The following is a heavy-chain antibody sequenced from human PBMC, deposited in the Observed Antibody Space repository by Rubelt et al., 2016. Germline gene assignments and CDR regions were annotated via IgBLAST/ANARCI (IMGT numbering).Heavy chain of an antibody. CDR3: AGRYSSSWYRGWFDP. J-gene: IGHJ5*02. CDR1: GYTFTSYG. D-gene: IGHD6-13*01. V-gene: IGHV1-18*01. Sequence: QVQLVQSGAEVKKPGASVKVSCKASGYTFTSYGISWVRQAPGQGLEWMGWISASNGNTNYAQKLQGRVIIATDTSTRTDYMGLRSLRSACTAVYYCAGRYSSSWYRGWFDPWGQGTLVTVSS. CDR2: ISASNGNT.